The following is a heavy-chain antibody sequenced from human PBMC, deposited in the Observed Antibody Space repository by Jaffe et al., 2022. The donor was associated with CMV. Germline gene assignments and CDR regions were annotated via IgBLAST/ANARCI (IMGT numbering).Heavy chain of an antibody. Sequence: QVRLVQSGAEMKKPGASVRVSCTVSGYILSKMSIHWVRQAPGKGLEWMGGFHPEDGETIYSQKFQGRVTMTEDISTDIAYMDLRSLKSEDTAIYYCTTGITVSRLVGFDLWGQGTLVTVFS. CDR2: FHPEDGET. CDR3: TTGITVSRLVGFDL. D-gene: IGHD3-10*01. CDR1: GYILSKMS. J-gene: IGHJ4*02. V-gene: IGHV1-24*01.